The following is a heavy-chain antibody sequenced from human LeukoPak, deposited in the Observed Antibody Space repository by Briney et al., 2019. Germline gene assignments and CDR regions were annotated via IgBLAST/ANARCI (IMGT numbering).Heavy chain of an antibody. D-gene: IGHD1-26*01. J-gene: IGHJ4*02. CDR2: LSYSGSP. V-gene: IGHV4-59*01. CDR1: GVSISSYY. CDR3: ARVTPHFMSGSYQFDY. Sequence: NPSETLSLTCTVSGVSISSYYWTWIRQPPGKGLEWIGYLSYSGSPNYNPSLKSRVTISVDTSKNQFSLRLTSVTPADTAVYYCARVTPHFMSGSYQFDYWGQGTLVTVSS.